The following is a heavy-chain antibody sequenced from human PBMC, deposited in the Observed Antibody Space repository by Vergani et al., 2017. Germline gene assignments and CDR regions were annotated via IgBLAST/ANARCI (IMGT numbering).Heavy chain of an antibody. V-gene: IGHV4-30-2*01. J-gene: IGHJ6*02. Sequence: QLQLQESGSGLVKPSQTLSLTCAVSGGSISSGGYSWSWIRQPPGKGLGWIGYIYHSGSTYYNPSLKSRVTISVDRSKNHFSLKLSSVTAADTAVYYCARDRGYCSSTSCDRSGYGMDVWGQGTTVTVSS. CDR1: GGSISSGGYS. D-gene: IGHD2-2*01. CDR2: IYHSGST. CDR3: ARDRGYCSSTSCDRSGYGMDV.